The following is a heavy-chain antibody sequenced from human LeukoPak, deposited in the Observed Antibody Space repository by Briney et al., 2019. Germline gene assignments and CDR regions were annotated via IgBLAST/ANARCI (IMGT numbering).Heavy chain of an antibody. Sequence: GGSLRLSCAASGFTFSSYAMSWVRQAPGKGLEWVSAISGSGGSTYYADSVKCRFTISRDNSKNTLYLQMNSLRAEDTAVYYCAKTDYGDYYYFDYWGQGTLVTVSS. CDR3: AKTDYGDYYYFDY. V-gene: IGHV3-23*01. CDR2: ISGSGGST. CDR1: GFTFSSYA. D-gene: IGHD4-17*01. J-gene: IGHJ4*02.